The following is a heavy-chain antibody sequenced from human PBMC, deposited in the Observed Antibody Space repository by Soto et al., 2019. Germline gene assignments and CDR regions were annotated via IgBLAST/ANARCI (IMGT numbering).Heavy chain of an antibody. CDR1: GFTVSTNY. J-gene: IGHJ3*02. D-gene: IGHD3-22*01. V-gene: IGHV3-53*01. Sequence: EAQLVESGGGLIQPGGSLRLSCAASGFTVSTNYMAWVRRAAGKGLEWVSVIFASGKTCYADAVKGRFTVSRDNSQNTLFLQTSSLRVEDTAVYYCAGESPGFYGMSFDIWGQGTVVTVSS. CDR3: AGESPGFYGMSFDI. CDR2: IFASGKT.